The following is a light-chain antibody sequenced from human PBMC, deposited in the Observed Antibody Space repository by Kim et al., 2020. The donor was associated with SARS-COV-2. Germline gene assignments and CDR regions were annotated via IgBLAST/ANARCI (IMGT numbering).Light chain of an antibody. CDR3: QHTYSSLTVT. J-gene: IGKJ5*01. Sequence: SVGDSVTITCRASQSVGTYLKWYQHKPGKAPNLLIYSASSLQSGVPSRFSCGGSGSEFTLTISSLQREDFATYYCQHTYSSLTVTFGQGTRLAIK. CDR2: SAS. CDR1: QSVGTY. V-gene: IGKV1-39*01.